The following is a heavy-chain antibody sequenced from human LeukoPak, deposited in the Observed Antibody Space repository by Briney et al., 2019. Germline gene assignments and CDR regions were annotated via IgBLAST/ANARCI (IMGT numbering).Heavy chain of an antibody. Sequence: ASVKVSCKASGGTFSSYAISWVRQAPGQGLEWMGGIIPIFGTANYAQKFQGRVTITADESTSTAYMELSSLRSEDTAVYNCAHTARMTNAAISLWGQGTLVTVSS. D-gene: IGHD2-2*02. V-gene: IGHV1-69*13. CDR3: AHTARMTNAAISL. CDR2: IIPIFGTA. CDR1: GGTFSSYA. J-gene: IGHJ4*02.